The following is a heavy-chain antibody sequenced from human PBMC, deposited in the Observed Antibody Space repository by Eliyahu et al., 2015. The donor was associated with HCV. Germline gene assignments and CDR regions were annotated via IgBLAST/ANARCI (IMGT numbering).Heavy chain of an antibody. V-gene: IGHV4-34*01. D-gene: IGHD4-17*01. CDR2: INHSGST. J-gene: IGHJ5*02. CDR3: ARGGKTTVTPKQNWFDP. CDR1: GGSFSGYY. Sequence: QVQLQQWGAGLLKPSETLSLTCAVYGGSFSGYYWSWIRQPPGKGLEWIGEINHSGSTNYNPSLKSRVTISVDTSKNQFSLKLSSVTAADTAVYYCARGGKTTVTPKQNWFDPWGQGTLVTVSS.